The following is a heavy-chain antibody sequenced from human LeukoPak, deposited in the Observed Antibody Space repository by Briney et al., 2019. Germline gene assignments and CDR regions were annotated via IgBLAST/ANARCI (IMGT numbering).Heavy chain of an antibody. D-gene: IGHD6-13*01. CDR3: ARVHSSSWYWGRWYYYYGVEV. CDR2: MNPNSGNT. Sequence: ASVKVSCKASGYTFTSYDINWVRQATGQGLEWMGWMNPNSGNTGYAQKFQGRVTMTRNTSISTAYMELSSLRSEDTAVYYCARVHSSSWYWGRWYYYYGVEVWGQGTTVTVSS. CDR1: GYTFTSYD. J-gene: IGHJ6*02. V-gene: IGHV1-8*01.